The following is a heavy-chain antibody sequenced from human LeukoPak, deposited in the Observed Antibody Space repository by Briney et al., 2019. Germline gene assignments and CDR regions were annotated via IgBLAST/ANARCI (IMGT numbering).Heavy chain of an antibody. D-gene: IGHD1-26*01. V-gene: IGHV3-74*01. CDR1: GFTFSSYW. Sequence: GGSLRLSCAASGFTFSSYWMHWVRHAPGKGLVWVSRINSDGSSTSYADSVKGRFTISRDNAKNTLYLQMNSLRAEDTAVYYCTRDLGSYYPFDYWGQGTLVTVSS. CDR2: INSDGSST. J-gene: IGHJ4*02. CDR3: TRDLGSYYPFDY.